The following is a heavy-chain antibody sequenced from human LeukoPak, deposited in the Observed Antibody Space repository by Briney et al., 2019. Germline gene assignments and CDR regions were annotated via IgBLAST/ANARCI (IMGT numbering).Heavy chain of an antibody. CDR1: GGSISSGGYY. V-gene: IGHV4-31*03. CDR3: ASYSSGYDAFDI. J-gene: IGHJ3*02. Sequence: SETLSLTCTVSGGSISSGGYYWSWIRQHPGKGLEWIGYIYYSGSTYYNPSLRSRVTISVDTSKNQFSLKLSSVTAADTAVYYCASYSSGYDAFDIWGQGTMVTVSS. D-gene: IGHD6-19*01. CDR2: IYYSGST.